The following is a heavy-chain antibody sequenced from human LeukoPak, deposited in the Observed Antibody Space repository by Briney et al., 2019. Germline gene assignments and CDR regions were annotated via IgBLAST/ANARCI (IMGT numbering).Heavy chain of an antibody. CDR2: TYYRSKWYN. J-gene: IGHJ4*02. CDR3: ASGAVAGLAY. V-gene: IGHV6-1*01. CDR1: GDSVSSNSTA. D-gene: IGHD6-19*01. Sequence: PSQTLSLTCAISGDSVSSNSTAWNWIRQSPSRGLEWLGRTYYRSKWYNDYAISVKSRITINPDTSKNQFSLQLSSVTPEDTAVYYCASGAVAGLAYWGLGTLVSVSS.